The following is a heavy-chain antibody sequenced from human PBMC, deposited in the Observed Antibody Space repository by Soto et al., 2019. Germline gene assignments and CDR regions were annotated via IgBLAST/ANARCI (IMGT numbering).Heavy chain of an antibody. Sequence: EVQLLESGGGLVQPGGSLRLSCAASGFTFSSYAMSWVRQAPGKGLEWVSAISGSGGSTYYADSVKGRFTLSRDNSKNTLYLQMNSVRAEDTAVYYCAKKWSIAVAGTYLDYWGQGTLVTVSS. CDR1: GFTFSSYA. CDR2: ISGSGGST. J-gene: IGHJ4*02. D-gene: IGHD6-19*01. CDR3: AKKWSIAVAGTYLDY. V-gene: IGHV3-23*01.